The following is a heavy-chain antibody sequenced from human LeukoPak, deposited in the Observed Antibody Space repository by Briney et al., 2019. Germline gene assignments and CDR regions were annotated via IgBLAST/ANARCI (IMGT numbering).Heavy chain of an antibody. Sequence: PGGSLRLSCAASGFTFSDYYMSWIRQAPGRGLEWISYISSSSGGTIYYTDSVKGRFTISRDNAKNSLYLQMNGLRADDTAVYYCARTSSGWYGRIDAFDIWGQGTMVTVSS. CDR3: ARTSSGWYGRIDAFDI. CDR2: ISSSSGGTI. D-gene: IGHD6-19*01. J-gene: IGHJ3*02. V-gene: IGHV3-11*01. CDR1: GFTFSDYY.